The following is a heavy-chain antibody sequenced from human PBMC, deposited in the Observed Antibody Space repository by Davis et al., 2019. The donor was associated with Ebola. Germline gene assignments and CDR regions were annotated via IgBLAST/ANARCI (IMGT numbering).Heavy chain of an antibody. Sequence: PGGSLRLSCAASGFTFSNYAMSWVRQAPGKGLEWVSTISGSGTFTYYADSVKGQFTISRDNSKNTLYLHMNSLRAEDTAVYYCARLDCTSTSCYTGNYYYYYGVDVWGQGTTVTASS. D-gene: IGHD2-2*02. CDR2: ISGSGTFT. J-gene: IGHJ6*02. CDR1: GFTFSNYA. CDR3: ARLDCTSTSCYTGNYYYYYGVDV. V-gene: IGHV3-23*01.